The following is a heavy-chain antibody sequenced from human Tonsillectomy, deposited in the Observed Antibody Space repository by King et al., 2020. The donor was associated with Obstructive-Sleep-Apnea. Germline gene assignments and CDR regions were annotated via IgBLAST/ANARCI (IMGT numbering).Heavy chain of an antibody. Sequence: VQLVESGGGLVQPGGSLRLSCAASGFTFSRFWMSWVRQAPGKGLEWVANIKQDGSVKYYVDSVKGRFTISRDNAKNSLYLQMNSLRAEDTAVYYCARYDSYGSYYYGMDVWGQGTTVTVSS. J-gene: IGHJ6*02. V-gene: IGHV3-7*01. CDR1: GFTFSRFW. CDR3: ARYDSYGSYYYGMDV. CDR2: IKQDGSVK. D-gene: IGHD5-18*01.